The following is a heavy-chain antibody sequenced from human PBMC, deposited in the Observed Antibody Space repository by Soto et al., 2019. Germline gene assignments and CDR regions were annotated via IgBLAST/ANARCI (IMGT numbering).Heavy chain of an antibody. J-gene: IGHJ4*01. CDR2: IYPGDSDT. CDR3: ARSRITGKTGTDDH. CDR1: GYSFSPSW. D-gene: IGHD1-20*01. Sequence: GESLKISCQGSGYSFSPSWIGWVRQMRGNVLDWMGIIYPGDSDTRYSASFQGQVTISADKSISTAYLQWSSLKASDSAMEDCARSRITGKTGTDDHWGHGTLVTVYS. V-gene: IGHV5-51*01.